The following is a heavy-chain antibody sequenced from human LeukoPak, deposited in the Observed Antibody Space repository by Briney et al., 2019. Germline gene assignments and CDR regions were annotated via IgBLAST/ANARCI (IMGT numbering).Heavy chain of an antibody. CDR1: GFTFSSCV. J-gene: IGHJ4*02. CDR2: ITGSGEST. D-gene: IGHD3-16*01. V-gene: IGHV3-23*01. CDR3: VKIQDWGRPSYFDY. Sequence: PGGSLRLSCAASGFTFSSCVMSWVRQTPGKGLEWVSVITGSGESTYYADSVKGRFTISRDNPKNTLYLQMNSLRADDTAGYYCVKIQDWGRPSYFDYWGQGTLVTVSS.